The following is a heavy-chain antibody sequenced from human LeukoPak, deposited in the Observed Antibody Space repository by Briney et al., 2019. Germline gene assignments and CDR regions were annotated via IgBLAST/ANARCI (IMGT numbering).Heavy chain of an antibody. CDR1: GGTFNRYA. CDR3: ARDRLDYGDSYTLDS. J-gene: IGHJ4*02. CDR2: IIPVLDMA. Sequence: GASVKVSCKASGGTFNRYAISWVRQAPGQGLEWMGRIIPVLDMANHAEESQARVTITADKSTSTAYMELSSLRSEDTAVYYCARDRLDYGDSYTLDSWGQGTLVTVSS. V-gene: IGHV1-69*04. D-gene: IGHD4-17*01.